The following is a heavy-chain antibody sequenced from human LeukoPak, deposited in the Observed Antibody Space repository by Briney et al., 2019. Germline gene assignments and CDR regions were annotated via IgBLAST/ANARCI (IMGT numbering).Heavy chain of an antibody. CDR2: IDWDDDK. V-gene: IGHV2-70*04. Sequence: SGPALVKPTPTLTLTCTFSGFSLSTSGMRVSWIRQPPGKALEWLARIDWDDDKFYSTSLKTRLTISKDTSKNQVVLTMTNMDPVDTATYYCARHPNDYYYYMDVWGKGTTVTVSS. CDR1: GFSLSTSGMR. J-gene: IGHJ6*03. CDR3: ARHPNDYYYYMDV.